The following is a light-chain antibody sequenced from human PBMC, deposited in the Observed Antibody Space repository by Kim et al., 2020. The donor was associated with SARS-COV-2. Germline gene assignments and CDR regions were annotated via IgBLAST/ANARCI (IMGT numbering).Light chain of an antibody. J-gene: IGLJ3*02. CDR1: SLRNYY. CDR2: GKN. V-gene: IGLV3-19*01. CDR3: NSRDSSGNHLWV. Sequence: LGQTVRITCQRDSLRNYYASWYQQKPGQAPVLVIYGKNNRPSGIPDRFSGSSSGNTASLTITGAQAEDEADYYCNSRDSSGNHLWVFGGGTQLTVL.